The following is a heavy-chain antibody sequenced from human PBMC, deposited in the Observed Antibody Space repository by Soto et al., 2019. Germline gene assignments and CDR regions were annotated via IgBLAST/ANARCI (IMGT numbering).Heavy chain of an antibody. CDR1: TYW. CDR2: IKQDGSER. V-gene: IGHV3-7*01. J-gene: IGHJ6*03. D-gene: IGHD4-17*01. CDR3: ATVTTWKFYYYYMDV. Sequence: TYWMNWVRQAPGKGLEWVANIKQDGSERYYADFVKGRFTISRDNAKNSLFLQMSRLRAEDSAVYYCATVTTWKFYYYYMDVWGKRPTVTVSS.